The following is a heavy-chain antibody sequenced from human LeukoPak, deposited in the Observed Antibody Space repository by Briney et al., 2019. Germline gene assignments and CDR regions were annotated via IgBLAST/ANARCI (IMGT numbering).Heavy chain of an antibody. D-gene: IGHD1-1*01. J-gene: IGHJ4*02. Sequence: PGGSLRLSCAASGFTVSSNYMSWVRQASGKGLEWVGRIRSKANSYATAYAASVKGRFTISRDDSKNTAYLQMNSLKTEDTAVYYCTRHRAGTGTTYAVYYFDYWGQGTLVTVSS. V-gene: IGHV3-73*01. CDR3: TRHRAGTGTTYAVYYFDY. CDR2: IRSKANSYAT. CDR1: GFTVSSNY.